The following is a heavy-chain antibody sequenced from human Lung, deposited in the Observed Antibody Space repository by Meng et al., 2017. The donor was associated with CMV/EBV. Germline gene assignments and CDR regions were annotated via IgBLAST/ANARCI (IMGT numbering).Heavy chain of an antibody. Sequence: ASXXVSXKASGYTFTAYIMHWLRQAPGQGLEWMGWINPHSGGTKYAQKFQGRVTMTRDTSISTAYMELSSLRSDDTAVYYCATIGGLYYDFWNYWSQGTLVTVSS. CDR1: GYTFTAYI. J-gene: IGHJ4*02. CDR3: ATIGGLYYDFWNY. D-gene: IGHD3-3*01. CDR2: INPHSGGT. V-gene: IGHV1-2*02.